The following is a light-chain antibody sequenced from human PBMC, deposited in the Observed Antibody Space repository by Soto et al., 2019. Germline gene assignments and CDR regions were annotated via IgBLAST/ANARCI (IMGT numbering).Light chain of an antibody. Sequence: EIVMTQSPATLSVSPGEKATLSSGAIQGVGANLAWYQQKPGQAPSLLIYGASTRATGTPARFSGSGSGTEFTLTISSLQSEDFAVYYCQQYAISPPFTFAQGTKLETK. J-gene: IGKJ2*01. CDR2: GAS. CDR3: QQYAISPPFT. V-gene: IGKV3-15*01. CDR1: QGVGAN.